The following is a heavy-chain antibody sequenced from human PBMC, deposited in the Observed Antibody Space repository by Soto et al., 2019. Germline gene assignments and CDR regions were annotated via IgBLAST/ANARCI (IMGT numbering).Heavy chain of an antibody. D-gene: IGHD3-10*01. V-gene: IGHV1-18*03. CDR2: ISDYNGNT. CDR1: GYTFNNYG. J-gene: IGHJ6*02. CDR3: ARDGYYGSGSYGMDV. Sequence: ASVKVSCKTSGYTFNNYGISWVRQAPGQGLEWMGWISDYNGNTNYPQKFQGRVTMTTDTSTKTVYMVLTSLRPDDMAVYYCARDGYYGSGSYGMDVWGRGTTVTVSS.